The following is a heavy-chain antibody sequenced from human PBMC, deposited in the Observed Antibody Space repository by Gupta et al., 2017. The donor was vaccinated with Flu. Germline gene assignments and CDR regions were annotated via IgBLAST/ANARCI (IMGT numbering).Heavy chain of an antibody. J-gene: IGHJ5*02. CDR2: TYYRSKWYN. D-gene: IGHD3-16*01. CDR1: GARVSSNSAA. CDR3: ARDPGGVTSSPNWFDP. Sequence: QVQLQQSGPGLVKPSQPLSLPCAISGARVSSNSAAWNWIRQSPSRGLEWLGRTYYRSKWYNDYAVSVKSRITINPDTSKNQFSLQLNSVTPEDTAVYYCARDPGGVTSSPNWFDPWGQGTLVTVSS. V-gene: IGHV6-1*01.